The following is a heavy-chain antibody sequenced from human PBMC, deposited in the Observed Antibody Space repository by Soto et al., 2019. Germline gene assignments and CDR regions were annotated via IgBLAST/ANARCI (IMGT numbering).Heavy chain of an antibody. V-gene: IGHV3-11*01. CDR1: GFTFSDYY. CDR3: AIVGPPSDY. Sequence: QVQLVEYGGGLVKPGGSLRLSCAASGFTFSDYYMSWIRQAPGKGLEWVSHISSRGSTMYHEDSVKGRFTLPREHAKNSLYLQMNSLRAEDTAVYYCAIVGPPSDYWGQGTLVTVSS. CDR2: ISSRGSTM. J-gene: IGHJ4*02.